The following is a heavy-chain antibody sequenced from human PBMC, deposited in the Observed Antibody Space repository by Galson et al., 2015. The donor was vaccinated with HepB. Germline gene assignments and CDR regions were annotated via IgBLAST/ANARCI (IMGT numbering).Heavy chain of an antibody. D-gene: IGHD2-2*01. CDR1: GFTFTSYG. J-gene: IGHJ1*01. Sequence: SCKASGFTFTSYGMSWVRQAPGQGLEWMGWISADNGNTNYAQKLQGRVTMTTDTTTSTPYMELRSLRSEDTAMYYCARSYQPMPDWGQGTMVTVSS. CDR2: ISADNGNT. V-gene: IGHV1-18*01. CDR3: ARSYQPMPD.